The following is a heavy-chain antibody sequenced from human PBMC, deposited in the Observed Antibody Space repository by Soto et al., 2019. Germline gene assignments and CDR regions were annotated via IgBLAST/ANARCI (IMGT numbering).Heavy chain of an antibody. V-gene: IGHV1-18*04. CDR3: VRVVVVAAPGGYYYGMDV. CDR2: ISAYNGNT. D-gene: IGHD2-15*01. J-gene: IGHJ6*02. Sequence: ASVKVSCKASGYTFTSYGISWVRQAPGQGLEWMGWISAYNGNTNYAQKLQGRVTMTTDTSTSTAYMELRSLRSDDTAVYYRVRVVVVAAPGGYYYGMDVWGQGTTVTVSS. CDR1: GYTFTSYG.